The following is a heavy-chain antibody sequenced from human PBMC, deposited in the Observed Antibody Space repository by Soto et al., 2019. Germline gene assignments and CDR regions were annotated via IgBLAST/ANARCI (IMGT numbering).Heavy chain of an antibody. J-gene: IGHJ6*02. CDR3: ARGMGSPTIYYYYGMDV. CDR2: AHYSGST. V-gene: IGHV4-31*03. CDR1: GGSISNDDCY. Sequence: QVQLQESGPGLVKPSQTLSLTCTVSGGSISNDDCYWSWIRQHPGKGLEWIGYAHYSGSTYYNPSLKSRLSISVDTSKNQFSLKLSSVTAADTAVYYCARGMGSPTIYYYYGMDVWGQGTTVTVSS. D-gene: IGHD3-3*01.